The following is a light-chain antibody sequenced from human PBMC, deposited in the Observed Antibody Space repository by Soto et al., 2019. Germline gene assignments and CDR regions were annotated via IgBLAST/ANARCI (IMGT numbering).Light chain of an antibody. CDR1: SSNIGRNS. CDR3: AAWDDSLSGVV. V-gene: IGLV1-47*01. J-gene: IGLJ2*01. Sequence: QPVLTQPPSASGAPGQRVTISCSGSSSNIGRNSVHWYQHLPGTAPKVLIYSNNQRPSGVPDRFSGSKSGTSASLAIGGLRSDDEADYYCAAWDDSLSGVVFGGGTKLTVL. CDR2: SNN.